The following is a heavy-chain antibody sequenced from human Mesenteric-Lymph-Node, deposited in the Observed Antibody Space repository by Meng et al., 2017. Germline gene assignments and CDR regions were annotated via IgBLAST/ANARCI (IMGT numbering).Heavy chain of an antibody. CDR2: IYYSGST. J-gene: IGHJ4*01. Sequence: QVKLQESGSGLEKPSQTLSPSCTVSGGSISSRGHSWSWIRQHPGKGLEWIAYIYYSGSTYYNPSLKSRVILSVDTSKNQFSLKLSSVTAADTAVYYCARVDSSGYFLDYWGQGTLVTVSS. V-gene: IGHV4-31*03. CDR3: ARVDSSGYFLDY. D-gene: IGHD3-22*01. CDR1: GGSISSRGHS.